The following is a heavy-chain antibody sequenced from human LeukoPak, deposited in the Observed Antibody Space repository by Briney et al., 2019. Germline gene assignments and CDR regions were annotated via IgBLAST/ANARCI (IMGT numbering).Heavy chain of an antibody. Sequence: PGGSLRLSCVASGFTFNSYGIHWVRQTPGRGLEWVAVIWYDGSNKYYADSVKGRFTISRDNSKNTLYLQMNSLRAEDTAVYYCARVDSSCSGEGCFYYYGMDVWGQGTTVTVSS. CDR3: ARVDSSCSGEGCFYYYGMDV. CDR1: GFTFNSYG. J-gene: IGHJ6*02. D-gene: IGHD2-15*01. CDR2: IWYDGSNK. V-gene: IGHV3-33*01.